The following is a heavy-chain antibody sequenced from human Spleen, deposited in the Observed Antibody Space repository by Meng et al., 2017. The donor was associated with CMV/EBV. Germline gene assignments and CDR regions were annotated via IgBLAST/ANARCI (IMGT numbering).Heavy chain of an antibody. D-gene: IGHD1-26*01. CDR1: GFTFSSYA. CDR3: VRVGTFALDV. CDR2: SRSETSI. J-gene: IGHJ3*01. Sequence: GGSLRLSCAASGFTFSSYAMSWVRQAPGKGLEWVSGSRSETSINYIDSVKGRFTVSRDNSKSTLFLQMNSLRVEDTAVYYCVRVGTFALDVWDQGTMVTVSS. V-gene: IGHV3-23*01.